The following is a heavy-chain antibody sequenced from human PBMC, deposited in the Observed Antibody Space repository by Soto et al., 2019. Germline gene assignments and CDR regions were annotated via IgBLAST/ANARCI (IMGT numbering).Heavy chain of an antibody. CDR2: INAGNGNT. CDR3: ARAPPYPLAFDI. V-gene: IGHV1-3*05. J-gene: IGHJ3*02. Sequence: QVQLVQSGAEEKKPGASVKVSCKASGYTFTSYAVYWVRQAPGQRLEWMGWINAGNGNTKYSQNFQGRVTITRDTSASTAYMELSSLRSEDTAVYYCARAPPYPLAFDIWGKGTMVTVSS. CDR1: GYTFTSYA.